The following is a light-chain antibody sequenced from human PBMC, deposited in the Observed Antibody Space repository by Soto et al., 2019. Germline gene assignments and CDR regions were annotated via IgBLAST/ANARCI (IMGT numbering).Light chain of an antibody. CDR2: DVS. Sequence: QPASVSGSPGQSITISCTGTSSDVGGYNYVSWYQHHPDKAPTLMIYDVSNRPSGVSDRFSGSKSGNTASLTISGLQAADEADYYCNSYTSSNTHVFGTGTKLTVL. V-gene: IGLV2-14*03. CDR3: NSYTSSNTHV. CDR1: SSDVGGYNY. J-gene: IGLJ1*01.